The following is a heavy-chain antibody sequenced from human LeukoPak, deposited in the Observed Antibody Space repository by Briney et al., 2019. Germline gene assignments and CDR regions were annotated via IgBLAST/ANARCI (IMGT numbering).Heavy chain of an antibody. D-gene: IGHD3-9*01. CDR2: IYYSGST. CDR3: ARVEDYDILTGFDY. J-gene: IGHJ4*02. CDR1: GGSISSYY. V-gene: IGHV4-59*01. Sequence: SETLSLTCTVSGGSISSYYWSWIRQPPGKGLEWIGYIYYSGSTNYNPSLKSRVTISVDTSKNQFSLKLSSVTAADTAVYYCARVEDYDILTGFDYWGQGTLVIVSS.